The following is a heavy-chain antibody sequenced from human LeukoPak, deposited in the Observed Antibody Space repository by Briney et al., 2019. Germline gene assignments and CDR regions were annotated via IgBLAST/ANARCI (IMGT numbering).Heavy chain of an antibody. J-gene: IGHJ2*01. Sequence: ASVKVSCKASGYTFTNYGLTWVRQAPGQGLEWMGWISVYNDKSNYAQKFQGRDTMTADTSTRTAYLELRSLRSVDTAVYYCARTVAGGGYWYFDLWGRGTLVTVSS. CDR1: GYTFTNYG. CDR3: ARTVAGGGYWYFDL. D-gene: IGHD6-19*01. CDR2: ISVYNDKS. V-gene: IGHV1-18*01.